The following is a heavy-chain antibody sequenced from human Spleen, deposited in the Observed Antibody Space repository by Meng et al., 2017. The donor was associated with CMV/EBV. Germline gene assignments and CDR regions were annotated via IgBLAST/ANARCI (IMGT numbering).Heavy chain of an antibody. Sequence: SETLSLTCTVSGGSVNSNTYYWGWIRQPPGKGLEWIGGISYTGSTYYNPSLKSRVAISVDTSKNQFSLKLNSVTAADTAVYYCARGDPYGAYFQHWGQGTLVTFSS. CDR2: ISYTGST. D-gene: IGHD3-10*01. V-gene: IGHV4-39*07. CDR1: GGSVNSNTYY. CDR3: ARGDPYGAYFQH. J-gene: IGHJ1*01.